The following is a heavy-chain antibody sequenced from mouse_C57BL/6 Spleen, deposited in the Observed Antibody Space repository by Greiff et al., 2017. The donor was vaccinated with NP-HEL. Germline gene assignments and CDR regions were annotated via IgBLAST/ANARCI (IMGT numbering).Heavy chain of an antibody. CDR1: GYTFTTYP. CDR3: ARGVTTVVAPGYWYFDV. D-gene: IGHD1-1*01. J-gene: IGHJ1*03. Sequence: QVQLQQSGAELVKPGASVKMSCKASGYTFTTYPIEWMKQNHGKSLEWIGNFHPYNDDTKYNEKFKGKATLTVEKSSSTVYLELSRLTSDDSAVYYCARGVTTVVAPGYWYFDVWGTGTTVTVSS. CDR2: FHPYNDDT. V-gene: IGHV1-47*01.